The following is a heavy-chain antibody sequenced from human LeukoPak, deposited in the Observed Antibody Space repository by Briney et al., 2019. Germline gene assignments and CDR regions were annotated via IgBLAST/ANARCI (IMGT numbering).Heavy chain of an antibody. V-gene: IGHV3-74*01. CDR2: INSDGSST. D-gene: IGHD3-10*01. Sequence: GGSLRLSCAASGFTFSSYWMHWVRQAPGKGLEWVSRINSDGSSTSYADSVKGRFTISRDNAKNTLYLEMNSLRAEDTAVYYCVSESYTGSGSYAVWGQGMLVTVSS. CDR1: GFTFSSYW. J-gene: IGHJ4*02. CDR3: VSESYTGSGSYAV.